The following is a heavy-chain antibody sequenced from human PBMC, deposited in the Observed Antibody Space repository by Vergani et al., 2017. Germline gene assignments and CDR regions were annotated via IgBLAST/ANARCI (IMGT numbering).Heavy chain of an antibody. J-gene: IGHJ4*02. Sequence: EVQLLESGGGLVQPGGSLRLSCAASGFTFSSYAMIWVRQAPGKGLEWVSAISGSGGSTYYADSVKGRFTISRDNSKNTLYLQMNSLRAEDTAVYYCAKWQAWFGTPGGGYWGQGTLVTVSS. D-gene: IGHD3-10*01. CDR1: GFTFSSYA. CDR2: ISGSGGST. V-gene: IGHV3-23*01. CDR3: AKWQAWFGTPGGGY.